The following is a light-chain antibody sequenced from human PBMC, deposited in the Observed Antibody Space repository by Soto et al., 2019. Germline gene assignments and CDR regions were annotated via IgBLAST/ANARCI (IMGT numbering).Light chain of an antibody. J-gene: IGLJ1*01. CDR3: TSYTSSSTIV. V-gene: IGLV2-14*01. Sequence: QSALTQPASVSGSPGQSITISCTGTSSDVGGYNYVSWYQHHPGKAPKLMIYEVVNRPSGVSNRFSGSKSGITASLTISGLQAEDEADYYCTSYTSSSTIVFGTGTKVTVL. CDR1: SSDVGGYNY. CDR2: EVV.